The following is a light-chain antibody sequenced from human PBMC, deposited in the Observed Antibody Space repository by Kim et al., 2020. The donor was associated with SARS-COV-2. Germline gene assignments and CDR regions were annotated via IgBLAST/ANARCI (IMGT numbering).Light chain of an antibody. V-gene: IGKV1-13*02. CDR2: GAS. CDR1: QGISNS. Sequence: SASIGDRVTITCRASQGISNSLAWYQQKSGTAPFLLIYGASTLQSGVPTRFSGSGSGTYFTLTISSLQPEDFATYYCQQFHGYPLTFGGGTKLEI. J-gene: IGKJ4*01. CDR3: QQFHGYPLT.